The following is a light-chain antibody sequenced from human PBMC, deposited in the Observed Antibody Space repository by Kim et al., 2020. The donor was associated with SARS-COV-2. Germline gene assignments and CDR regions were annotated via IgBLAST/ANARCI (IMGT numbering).Light chain of an antibody. V-gene: IGKV3-15*01. CDR2: GAS. CDR1: QSVSTS. J-gene: IGKJ1*01. Sequence: EVVMTQSPATLSVSPGERATLSCRASQSVSTSIAWYQQKPGQAPRLLIFGASTRATGIPARFSGSGSGTEFTLTISSLQSEDFAVYYCQQYNNWRTFGQGTKVDSK. CDR3: QQYNNWRT.